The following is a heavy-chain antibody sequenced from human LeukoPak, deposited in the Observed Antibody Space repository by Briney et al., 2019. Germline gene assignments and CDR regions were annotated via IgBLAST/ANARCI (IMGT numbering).Heavy chain of an antibody. J-gene: IGHJ3*02. CDR3: ARSPNRLNDAVDM. D-gene: IGHD1-14*01. Sequence: GGSLRLSCAASGFTFSTYNMNWVRQAPGKGLEWVSSISSSSSYISYADSVKGRFTISRDNAKNSLYLQMNSLRAEDTAVYYCARSPNRLNDAVDMWGQGTMVTVSS. CDR1: GFTFSTYN. CDR2: ISSSSSYI. V-gene: IGHV3-21*01.